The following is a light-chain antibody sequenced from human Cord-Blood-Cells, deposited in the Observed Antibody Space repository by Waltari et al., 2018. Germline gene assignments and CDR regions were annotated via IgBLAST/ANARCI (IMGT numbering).Light chain of an antibody. CDR1: SSDVGGFNY. CDR2: DVS. CDR3: SSYTSSTL. Sequence: QSALTHPASVSGSPGQSITISCTGSSSDVGGFNYVSWYQQHPGRAPKPMIYDVSTQPSGLSNRFAGSKSANTPSLTISGLPATDDADYYSSSYTSSTLFGTGTKVTVL. V-gene: IGLV2-14*01. J-gene: IGLJ1*01.